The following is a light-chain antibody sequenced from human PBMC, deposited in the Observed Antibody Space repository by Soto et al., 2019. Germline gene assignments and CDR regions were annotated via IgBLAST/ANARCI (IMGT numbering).Light chain of an antibody. Sequence: EIVMTQSPSTLSVSPGERATLSCGASQIILTNLDWYQQKPGQAPRLLIYGASTRATGIPARFSGSGSGTEFTLTITSLQSEDFELYYCQQYNNWPITFGQGTRLEIK. CDR3: QQYNNWPIT. CDR2: GAS. J-gene: IGKJ5*01. CDR1: QIILTN. V-gene: IGKV3-15*01.